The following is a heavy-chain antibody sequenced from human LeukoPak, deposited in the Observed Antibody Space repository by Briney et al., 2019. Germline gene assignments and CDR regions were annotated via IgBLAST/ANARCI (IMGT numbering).Heavy chain of an antibody. CDR2: ISSSGSTI. CDR1: GFTFSDYY. CDR3: ARVNSRYYYYGMDV. V-gene: IGHV3-11*01. J-gene: IGHJ6*02. D-gene: IGHD4-23*01. Sequence: PGGSLRLSCAASGFTFSDYYMSWIRQAPGKGLEWVSYISSSGSTIYYADSVKGRFTISRDNAKNSLYLQMNSLRAEDTAVYYCARVNSRYYYYGMDVWGQGTTVTVSS.